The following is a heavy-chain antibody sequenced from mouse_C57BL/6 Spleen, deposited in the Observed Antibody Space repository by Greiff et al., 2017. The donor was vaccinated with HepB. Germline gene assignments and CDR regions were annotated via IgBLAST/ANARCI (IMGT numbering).Heavy chain of an antibody. Sequence: EVQLQQSGAELVRPGASVKLSCTASGFNIKDDYMHWVKQRPEQGLEWIGWIDPENGDTEYASKFQGKATITADTSSNTAFMQLSSLTSEDTAVYYCTVRYGNYDDDWGQGTTLTVSS. V-gene: IGHV14-4*01. CDR3: TVRYGNYDDD. J-gene: IGHJ2*01. D-gene: IGHD2-1*01. CDR2: IDPENGDT. CDR1: GFNIKDDY.